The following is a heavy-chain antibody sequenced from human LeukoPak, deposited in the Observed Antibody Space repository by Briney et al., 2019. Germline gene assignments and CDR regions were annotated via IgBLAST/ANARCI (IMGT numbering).Heavy chain of an antibody. D-gene: IGHD3-3*01. J-gene: IGHJ6*03. CDR3: ARATYDFWSGYYYYYYYYMDV. CDR2: IYTSGST. CDR1: GGSISSYY. V-gene: IGHV4-4*07. Sequence: SETLSLTCTVSGGSISSYYWSWIRQPAGKGLEWIGRIYTSGSTNYNPSLKSRVTMSVDTSKNQFSLKLSSVTAADTAVYYCARATYDFWSGYYYYYYYYMDVWGKGTTVTVSS.